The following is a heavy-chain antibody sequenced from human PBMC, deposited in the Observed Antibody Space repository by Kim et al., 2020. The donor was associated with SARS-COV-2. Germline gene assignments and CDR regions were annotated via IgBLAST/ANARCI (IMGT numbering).Heavy chain of an antibody. J-gene: IGHJ4*02. CDR3: ARNVDTAMASVY. V-gene: IGHV4-39*01. Sequence: YYTPSLKSRVTISVDTSKNQCSLKLSSVTAADTAVYYCARNVDTAMASVYWGQGTLVTVSS. D-gene: IGHD5-18*01.